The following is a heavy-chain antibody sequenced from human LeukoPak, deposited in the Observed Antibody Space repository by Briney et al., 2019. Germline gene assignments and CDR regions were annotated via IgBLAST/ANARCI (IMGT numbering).Heavy chain of an antibody. CDR2: ISTNSKTI. D-gene: IGHD3-22*01. CDR3: ATYFDSTGYFEEAYDT. Sequence: PGGSLRLSCAASGFTFSRYSMNWVRQAPGKGLEWVAYISTNSKTIYSGDSVKGRFSTSRDNDKNLLYLQMDSLRVEDTAVYHCATYFDSTGYFEEAYDTWGQGTLVTVS. CDR1: GFTFSRYS. J-gene: IGHJ4*03. V-gene: IGHV3-48*01.